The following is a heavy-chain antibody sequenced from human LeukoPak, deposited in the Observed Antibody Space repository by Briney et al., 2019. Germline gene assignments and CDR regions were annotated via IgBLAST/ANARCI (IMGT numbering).Heavy chain of an antibody. Sequence: ASVKVSCKASGYTFTGYYMHWVRQAPGQGLEWMGWISSNSGGTNYAQKFQGRVTMTRDTSISTAYMELSRLRSDDTAVYFCARFTSGYYGYFDYWGQGTLVTVSS. CDR3: ARFTSGYYGYFDY. V-gene: IGHV1-2*02. CDR2: ISSNSGGT. CDR1: GYTFTGYY. J-gene: IGHJ4*02. D-gene: IGHD3-22*01.